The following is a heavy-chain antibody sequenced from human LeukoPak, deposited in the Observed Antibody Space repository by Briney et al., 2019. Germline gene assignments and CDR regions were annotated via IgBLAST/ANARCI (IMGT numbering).Heavy chain of an antibody. CDR1: GFAFSSYW. CDR3: ARSVYSYYANWFDP. Sequence: GGSLRLSCAASGFAFSSYWMHWVRQAPGKGLVWVSRINSDGSSTTYADSVQGRFTISRDSAKNTLYLQMNSLRADDTAVYYCARSVYSYYANWFDPWGQGTLVTVSS. V-gene: IGHV3-74*01. CDR2: INSDGSST. J-gene: IGHJ5*02. D-gene: IGHD4-11*01.